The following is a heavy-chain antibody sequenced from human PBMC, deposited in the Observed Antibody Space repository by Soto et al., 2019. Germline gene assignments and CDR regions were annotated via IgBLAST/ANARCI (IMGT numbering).Heavy chain of an antibody. CDR1: GYTFTSYG. CDR2: ISAYNGNT. J-gene: IGHJ6*02. Sequence: ASVKVSCKASGYTFTSYGISWVRQAPGQGLEWMGWISAYNGNTNYAQKLQGRVTMTTDTSTSTAYMELRSLRSDDTAVYYCARDEGYCSGGSCHNYYYYGMDVWGQGTTVTSP. D-gene: IGHD2-15*01. CDR3: ARDEGYCSGGSCHNYYYYGMDV. V-gene: IGHV1-18*01.